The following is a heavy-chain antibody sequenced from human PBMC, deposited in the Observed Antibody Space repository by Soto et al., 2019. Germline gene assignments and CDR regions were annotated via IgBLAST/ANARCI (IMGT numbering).Heavy chain of an antibody. Sequence: EVLLVESGGDLVQPGGSLRLSCAASGFTFSNYAMHWVRQAPGKGLEYVAAINSSGDTTYYANSVKGRFTISRDNSRNTLYLQVGSLRAGDLALYDCARWVSLRGLDSWGQGNRVTVSS. V-gene: IGHV3-64*01. CDR2: INSSGDTT. CDR3: ARWVSLRGLDS. J-gene: IGHJ5*01. CDR1: GFTFSNYA. D-gene: IGHD3-16*01.